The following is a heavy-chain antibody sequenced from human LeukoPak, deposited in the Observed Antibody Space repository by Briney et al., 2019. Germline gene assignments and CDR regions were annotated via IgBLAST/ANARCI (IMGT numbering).Heavy chain of an antibody. CDR1: GGSISSYY. CDR3: ARVEEGYGSGRRENYYYYYMDV. CDR2: IYTSGST. D-gene: IGHD3-10*01. J-gene: IGHJ6*03. Sequence: SETLSLTCTVSGGSISSYYWSWIRQPAGKGLEWIGRIYTSGSTNYNPSLKSRVTISVDTSKNQFSLKLSSVTAADTAVYYCARVEEGYGSGRRENYYYYYMDVWGKGTTVTISS. V-gene: IGHV4-4*07.